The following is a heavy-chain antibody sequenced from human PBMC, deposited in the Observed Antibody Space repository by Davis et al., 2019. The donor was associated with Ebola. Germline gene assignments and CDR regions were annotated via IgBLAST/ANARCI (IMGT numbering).Heavy chain of an antibody. J-gene: IGHJ6*02. CDR1: GFTFSDHY. Sequence: GGSLRLSCAASGFTFSDHYMDWVRQAPGQGLEWVGRTRNKANSYTTEYAASVKGRFTISRDDSKNSLYLQRNSLKTEDTAVYYCARSLYYYYGMDVWGQGTTVTVSS. CDR2: TRNKANSYTT. V-gene: IGHV3-72*01. CDR3: ARSLYYYYGMDV.